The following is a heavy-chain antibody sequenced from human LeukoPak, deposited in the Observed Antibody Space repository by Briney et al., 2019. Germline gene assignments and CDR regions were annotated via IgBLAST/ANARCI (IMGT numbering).Heavy chain of an antibody. Sequence: SETLSLTCAVYGGSFSDHYWSWIRQPPGKGLEWIGEINHGGSTNYNPSPKSRVTISIDTSKNQFSLKLSSVTAADTAVYYCARGHSITYFDYWGQGTLVTVSS. CDR1: GGSFSDHY. CDR3: ARGHSITYFDY. CDR2: INHGGST. V-gene: IGHV4-34*01. J-gene: IGHJ4*02.